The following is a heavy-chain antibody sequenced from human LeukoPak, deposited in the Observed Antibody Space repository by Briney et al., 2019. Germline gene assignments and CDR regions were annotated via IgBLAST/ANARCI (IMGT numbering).Heavy chain of an antibody. D-gene: IGHD2-2*01. J-gene: IGHJ5*02. CDR1: GASISNFY. V-gene: IGHV4-59*01. CDR3: ARLHCSSPSCHRNWFDP. CDR2: ISYSGST. Sequence: SETLSLTCTVSGASISNFYWSWIRQPPGKGLEWVGDISYSGSTNYNPSLKSRVTMSVDTSKNQFSLKLRSVTAADTAVYYCARLHCSSPSCHRNWFDPWGQGTLVTVSS.